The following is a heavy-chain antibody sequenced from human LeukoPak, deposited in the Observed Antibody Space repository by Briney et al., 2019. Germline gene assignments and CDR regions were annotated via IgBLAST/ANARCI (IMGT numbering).Heavy chain of an antibody. CDR3: ARHGTSHSKLDAFDI. CDR1: GYTFSGYY. D-gene: IGHD2-2*01. J-gene: IGHJ3*02. V-gene: IGHV1-2*02. CDR2: INPKSGDT. Sequence: ASVKVSCKGSGYTFSGYYMHWVRQAPGQGLEWMGWINPKSGDTKYAQKFQGRVTMTRDTSISTAYMELSRLRSDDTAVYYCARHGTSHSKLDAFDIWGQGTMVTVSS.